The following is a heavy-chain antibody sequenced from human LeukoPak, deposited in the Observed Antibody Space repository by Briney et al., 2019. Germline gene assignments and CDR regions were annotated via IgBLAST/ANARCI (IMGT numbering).Heavy chain of an antibody. Sequence: GGSLRLSCAASGFTFSSYAMHWVRQAPGKGLEWVAVISYDGSNKYYADSVKGRFTISRDNSKNTPYLQMNSLRAEDTAVYYCARGRGDYYGSGSYYRPGARARQDGMDVWGQGTTVTVSS. D-gene: IGHD3-10*01. CDR3: ARGRGDYYGSGSYYRPGARARQDGMDV. J-gene: IGHJ6*02. CDR2: ISYDGSNK. V-gene: IGHV3-30-3*01. CDR1: GFTFSSYA.